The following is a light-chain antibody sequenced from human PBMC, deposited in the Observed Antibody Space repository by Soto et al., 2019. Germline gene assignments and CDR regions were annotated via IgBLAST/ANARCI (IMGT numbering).Light chain of an antibody. Sequence: EIVMTQSPATLSVSPGERATLSCRASQSVSSNLAWYQQKPGQAPRLLIYGASTRATSIPARFSGNGSGTDFTLTISSLQSEDFAVYCCQQYNNWPLTFGGGTKVEIK. J-gene: IGKJ4*01. CDR3: QQYNNWPLT. CDR2: GAS. CDR1: QSVSSN. V-gene: IGKV3-15*01.